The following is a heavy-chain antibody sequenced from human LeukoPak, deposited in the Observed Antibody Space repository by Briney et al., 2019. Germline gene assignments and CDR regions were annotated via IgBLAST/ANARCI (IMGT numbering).Heavy chain of an antibody. J-gene: IGHJ4*02. V-gene: IGHV1-18*01. CDR1: GYTFINYG. CDR2: INGSDSRT. Sequence: ASMKVSCKASGYTFINYGIDWVRQAPGQGLEWMGYINGSDSRTNYAQNIQGRVTMTTDTSTSTAYMELRSLRSDDTAVYYCARAHKGGYSGYEDYWGQGTLVTVSS. CDR3: ARAHKGGYSGYEDY. D-gene: IGHD5-12*01.